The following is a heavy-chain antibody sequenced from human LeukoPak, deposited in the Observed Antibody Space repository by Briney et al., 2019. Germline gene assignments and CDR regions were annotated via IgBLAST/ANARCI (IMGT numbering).Heavy chain of an antibody. J-gene: IGHJ3*02. Sequence: SETLSLTCTVPGGSISSYYWSWIRQPAGKGLEWIGRIYTSGSTNYNPSLKSRVTMSVDTSKNQFSLKLSSVTAADTAVYDCARDLRVLRFLEWSYSCAFDIWGQGTMVTVSS. CDR2: IYTSGST. D-gene: IGHD3-3*01. CDR1: GGSISSYY. CDR3: ARDLRVLRFLEWSYSCAFDI. V-gene: IGHV4-4*07.